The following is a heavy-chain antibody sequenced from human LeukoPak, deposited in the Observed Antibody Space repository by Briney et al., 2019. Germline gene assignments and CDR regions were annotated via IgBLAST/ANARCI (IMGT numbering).Heavy chain of an antibody. CDR3: AREREYSSSIDP. Sequence: SDTLSLTCTVSGGSISSYYWSWIRQPPGKGLEWIGYIYYSGSTNYNPSLKSRVTISVDTSKNQFSLKLSSVTAADTAVYYCAREREYSSSIDPWGQGTLVTVSS. J-gene: IGHJ5*02. CDR1: GGSISSYY. D-gene: IGHD6-13*01. V-gene: IGHV4-59*01. CDR2: IYYSGST.